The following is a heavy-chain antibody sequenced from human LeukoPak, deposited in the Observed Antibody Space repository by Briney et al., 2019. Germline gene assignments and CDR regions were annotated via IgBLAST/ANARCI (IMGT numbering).Heavy chain of an antibody. CDR1: GYTFSSHS. J-gene: IGHJ4*02. CDR3: ARYGSGTSYITNYFDY. CDR2: ISSDSRTI. V-gene: IGHV3-48*02. D-gene: IGHD3-10*01. Sequence: GGSLRLSCPAPGYTFSSHSMNGLRQAPGKGLEWVSYISSDSRTIYYADCVKGRFTISRDSAKNSLYLQMKSLRDEDTAVYYCARYGSGTSYITNYFDYWGQGALVTVAS.